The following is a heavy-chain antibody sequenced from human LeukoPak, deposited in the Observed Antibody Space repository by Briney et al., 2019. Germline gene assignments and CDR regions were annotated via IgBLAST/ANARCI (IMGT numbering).Heavy chain of an antibody. D-gene: IGHD1-14*01. CDR3: ARDGSLSSTIFDY. J-gene: IGHJ4*02. CDR2: TYFRSKWYN. Sequence: SQTLSLTFAISGDSVSSNSGAWNWIRQSPSRGLEWLRSTYFRSKWYNDYAVSVKSRITINPDTSKNQSALQLNSVPPDDTAVYYCARDGSLSSTIFDYWGQGTLVTVS. CDR1: GDSVSSNSGA. V-gene: IGHV6-1*01.